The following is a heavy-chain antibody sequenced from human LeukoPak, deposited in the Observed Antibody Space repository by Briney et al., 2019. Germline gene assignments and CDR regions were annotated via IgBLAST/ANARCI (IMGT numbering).Heavy chain of an antibody. CDR3: ARTYYDFWSGYYRLPN. V-gene: IGHV1-18*01. J-gene: IGHJ4*02. Sequence: EASVKVSCKASGYTFTSYGTSWVRQAPGQGLEWMGWISAYNGNTNYAQKLQGRVTMTTDTSTSTAYMELRSLRSDDTAVYYCARTYYDFWSGYYRLPNWGQGTLVTVSS. CDR2: ISAYNGNT. D-gene: IGHD3-3*01. CDR1: GYTFTSYG.